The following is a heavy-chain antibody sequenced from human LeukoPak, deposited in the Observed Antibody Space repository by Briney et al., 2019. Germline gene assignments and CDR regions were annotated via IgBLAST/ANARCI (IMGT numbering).Heavy chain of an antibody. J-gene: IGHJ5*01. CDR2: IHYSGST. CDR1: GASISSYY. V-gene: IGHV4-59*01. D-gene: IGHD3-9*01. Sequence: PSETLSLTCTVSGASISSYYWTWIRQPPGKGLEWIGDIHYSGSTNYNPSLKSRVTISIDTPKNQFSLKLSSVTAADTALYYCARDYYDLLTGRFQFDFWGQGALVTVSS. CDR3: ARDYYDLLTGRFQFDF.